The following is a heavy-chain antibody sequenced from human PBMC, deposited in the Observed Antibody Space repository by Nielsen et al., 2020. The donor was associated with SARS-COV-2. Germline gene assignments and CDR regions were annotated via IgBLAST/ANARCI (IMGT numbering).Heavy chain of an antibody. CDR1: GYTLTELS. CDR2: FDPEDGET. V-gene: IGHV1-24*01. Sequence: ASVKVSCKVSGYTLTELSMHWVRQAPGKGLEWMGGFDPEDGETIYAQKFQGRVTITADESTSTAYMELSSLRSEDTAVYYCAWGDSSGWYPVEGYWGQGTLVTVSS. D-gene: IGHD6-19*01. J-gene: IGHJ4*02. CDR3: AWGDSSGWYPVEGY.